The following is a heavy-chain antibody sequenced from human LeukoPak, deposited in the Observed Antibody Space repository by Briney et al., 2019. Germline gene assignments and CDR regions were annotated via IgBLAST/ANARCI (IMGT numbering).Heavy chain of an antibody. CDR3: VYGIGDGFDI. D-gene: IGHD4-17*01. Sequence: SETLSLTCAVYGGSLRCYYWSWIRQPPGKGLEWIGEINHSGSTNYNPSLKSRVTISLDTSKNQFSLTLNSVTAADTAVYYCVYGIGDGFDIWGQGTMVAVSS. CDR2: INHSGST. CDR1: GGSLRCYY. V-gene: IGHV4-34*01. J-gene: IGHJ3*02.